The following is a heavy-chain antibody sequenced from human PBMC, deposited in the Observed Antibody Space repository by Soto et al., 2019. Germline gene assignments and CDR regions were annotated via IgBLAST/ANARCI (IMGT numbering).Heavy chain of an antibody. Sequence: SETLSLTCAVYGGSFSVHYWSWIRHPPGRGLEWIGEINLGGSTNYNPSLKSRVTISVDTSKNQFSLNLRSVTAADTAVYYCARGLPGYSSSWYDNWGQGTLVTVSS. CDR3: ARGLPGYSSSWYDN. CDR2: INLGGST. CDR1: GGSFSVHY. D-gene: IGHD6-13*01. J-gene: IGHJ5*02. V-gene: IGHV4-34*01.